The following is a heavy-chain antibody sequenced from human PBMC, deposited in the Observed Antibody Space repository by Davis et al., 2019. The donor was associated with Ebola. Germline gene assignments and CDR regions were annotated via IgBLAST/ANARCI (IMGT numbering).Heavy chain of an antibody. D-gene: IGHD5-12*01. CDR2: IYYSGST. Sequence: GSLRLSCTVSGGSISSYYWSWIRQPPGKGLEWIGYIYYSGSTNYNPSLKSRVTISVDTSKNQFSLKLSSVTAADTAVYYCARVIVATIAPFDYWGQGTLVTVSS. V-gene: IGHV4-59*01. J-gene: IGHJ4*02. CDR3: ARVIVATIAPFDY. CDR1: GGSISSYY.